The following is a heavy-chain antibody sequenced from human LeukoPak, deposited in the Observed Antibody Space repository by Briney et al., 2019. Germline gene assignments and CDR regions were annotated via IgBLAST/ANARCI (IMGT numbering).Heavy chain of an antibody. CDR2: INPSGGST. D-gene: IGHD3-3*01. CDR3: ARSVVTIFGVVIKTIKNYYYYGMDV. CDR1: GYTFTSYY. V-gene: IGHV1-46*01. Sequence: ASMKVSCKASGYTFTSYYMHWVRQAPGQGLEWMGIINPSGGSTSYAQKFRGRVTMTRDTSISTAYMELSSLRSEDTAVYYCARSVVTIFGVVIKTIKNYYYYGMDVWGQGTTVTVSS. J-gene: IGHJ6*02.